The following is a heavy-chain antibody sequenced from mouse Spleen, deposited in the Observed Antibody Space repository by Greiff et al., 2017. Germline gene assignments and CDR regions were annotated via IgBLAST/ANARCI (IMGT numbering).Heavy chain of an antibody. D-gene: IGHD1-1*01. CDR2: IWSDGST. CDR3: ARNSLYEPYAMDY. V-gene: IGHV2-6*02. Sequence: VQLQQSGPGLVAPSQSLSITCTVSGFSLTSYGVHWVRQPPGKGLEWLVVIWSDGSTTYNSALKSRLSISKDNSKSQVFLKMNSLQTDDTAMYYCARNSLYEPYAMDYWGQGTSVTVSS. J-gene: IGHJ4*01. CDR1: GFSLTSYG.